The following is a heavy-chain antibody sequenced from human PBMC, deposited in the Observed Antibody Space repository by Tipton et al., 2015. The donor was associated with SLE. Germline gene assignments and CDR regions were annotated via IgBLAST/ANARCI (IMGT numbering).Heavy chain of an antibody. CDR2: IYASGST. V-gene: IGHV4-61*09. CDR3: ARRFSYGYKGAFDI. Sequence: LRLSCTVSGGSISSGSYPWSWIRKPAGKGLEWIGYIYASGSTHYNPSLKSRVTISVDTSKNQFSLKLSSVTAADTAVYYCARRFSYGYKGAFDIWGQGTLVTVSS. CDR1: GGSISSGSYP. J-gene: IGHJ4*02. D-gene: IGHD5-18*01.